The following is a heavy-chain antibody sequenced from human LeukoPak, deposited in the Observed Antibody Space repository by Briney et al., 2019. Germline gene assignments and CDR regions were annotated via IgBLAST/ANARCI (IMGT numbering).Heavy chain of an antibody. CDR1: GYSFTSYW. Sequence: GESLKISCKGSGYSFTSYWIGWVRQMPGKGLEWMGIIYPGDSDTRYSPSFQGQVTISADKSISTAYLQWSSLKASDTAMYYCARLVGYSYGYRSYYYYGMDVWGQGTTVTVSS. D-gene: IGHD5-18*01. CDR3: ARLVGYSYGYRSYYYYGMDV. CDR2: IYPGDSDT. J-gene: IGHJ6*02. V-gene: IGHV5-51*01.